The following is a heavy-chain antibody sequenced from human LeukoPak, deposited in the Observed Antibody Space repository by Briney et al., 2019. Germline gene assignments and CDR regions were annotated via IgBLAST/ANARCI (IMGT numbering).Heavy chain of an antibody. J-gene: IGHJ6*03. Sequence: GGSLRLSCAASGFTFSSYAMSWVRQAPGKGLEWVSVISGSGGSTYYADSVKGRFTISRDNSKNTLYLQMNSLRAGDTAVYYCAKGYSSSSLYMDVWGKGTTVTVSS. V-gene: IGHV3-23*01. CDR3: AKGYSSSSLYMDV. CDR2: ISGSGGST. CDR1: GFTFSSYA. D-gene: IGHD6-6*01.